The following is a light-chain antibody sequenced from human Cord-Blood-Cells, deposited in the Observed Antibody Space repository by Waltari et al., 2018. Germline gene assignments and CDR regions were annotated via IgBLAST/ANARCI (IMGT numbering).Light chain of an antibody. Sequence: SSELTQDPAVSVALGQTVRITCHGDSLRSYYASWYQQKPGQAPVPVIYGKNNRPSGIPDRFSGSSSGNTASLTITGAQAEDEADYYCNSRDSSGNHVVFGGGTKLTVL. V-gene: IGLV3-19*01. CDR2: GKN. CDR1: SLRSYY. J-gene: IGLJ2*01. CDR3: NSRDSSGNHVV.